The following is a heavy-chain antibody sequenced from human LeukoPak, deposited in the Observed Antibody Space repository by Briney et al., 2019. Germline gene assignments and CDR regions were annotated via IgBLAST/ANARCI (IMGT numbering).Heavy chain of an antibody. J-gene: IGHJ3*02. D-gene: IGHD6-19*01. Sequence: SETLSLTCAVSGGSISSGGYSWSWIRQPPGKGLEWIGYIYHSASTYYNPSLKSRVTISVDRSKNQFSLKLSSVTAADTAVYYCGRFTAGSFDIWGQGTMVTVSS. CDR1: GGSISSGGYS. CDR3: GRFTAGSFDI. CDR2: IYHSAST. V-gene: IGHV4-30-2*01.